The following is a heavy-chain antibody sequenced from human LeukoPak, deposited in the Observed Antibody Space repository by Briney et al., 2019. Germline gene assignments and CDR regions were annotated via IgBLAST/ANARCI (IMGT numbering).Heavy chain of an antibody. Sequence: GGSLRLSCAASGFTFSSYAMSWVRQAPGKGLEWVSVLYSGGNTYYADSVKGRFTISRDNSKNTLYLQMYSLRTEDTAVYYCARDRSDGFDYWGQGTLVTVSS. CDR1: GFTFSSYA. CDR2: LYSGGNT. V-gene: IGHV3-53*01. J-gene: IGHJ4*02. CDR3: ARDRSDGFDY.